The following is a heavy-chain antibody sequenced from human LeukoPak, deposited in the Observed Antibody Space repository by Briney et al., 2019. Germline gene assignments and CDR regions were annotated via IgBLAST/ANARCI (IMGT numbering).Heavy chain of an antibody. CDR3: ARGVTPNSYYYGMDV. CDR1: GGSISSGGYY. V-gene: IGHV4-30-2*01. D-gene: IGHD5-18*01. Sequence: PSETLSLTCTVSGGSISSGGYYWSWIRQHPGKGLEWIGYIYHSGSTYYNPSLKSRVTISVDRSKNQFSLKLSSVTAADTAVYYCARGVTPNSYYYGMDVWGQGTTVTVSS. CDR2: IYHSGST. J-gene: IGHJ6*02.